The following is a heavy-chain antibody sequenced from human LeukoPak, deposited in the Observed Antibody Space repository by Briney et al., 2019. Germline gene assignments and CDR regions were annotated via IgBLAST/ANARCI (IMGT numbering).Heavy chain of an antibody. J-gene: IGHJ5*02. CDR3: ARDRPITVSGVVILP. V-gene: IGHV3-7*01. CDR1: GFTFSSYW. D-gene: IGHD3-3*01. CDR2: INEDGSER. Sequence: GGSLRLSCAASGFTFSSYWTTWVRQAPGQGLEWVANINEDGSERNYVDSVKGRFTISRDNAKNSLYLQMNSLRGDDTAVYYCARDRPITVSGVVILPWGQGTLVTVSS.